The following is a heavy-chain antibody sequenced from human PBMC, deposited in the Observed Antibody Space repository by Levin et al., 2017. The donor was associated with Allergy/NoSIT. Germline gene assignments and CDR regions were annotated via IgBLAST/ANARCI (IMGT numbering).Heavy chain of an antibody. J-gene: IGHJ6*03. D-gene: IGHD1-14*01. V-gene: IGHV4-61*02. CDR3: ARDAPRPEVDYYYYMDV. Sequence: SQTLSLTCTVSGGSISSGSYYWSWIRQPAGKGLEWIGRIYTSGSTNYNPSLKSRVTISVDTSKNQFSLKLSSVTAADTAVYYCARDAPRPEVDYYYYMDVWGKGTTVTDSS. CDR2: IYTSGST. CDR1: GGSISSGSYY.